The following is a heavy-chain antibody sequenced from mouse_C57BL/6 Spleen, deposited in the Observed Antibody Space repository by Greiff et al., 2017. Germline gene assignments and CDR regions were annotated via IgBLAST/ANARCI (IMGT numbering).Heavy chain of an antibody. CDR3: ARDGYYFFAY. CDR1: GSNIKNTY. D-gene: IGHD2-3*01. CDR2: IDPANGNT. Sequence: VQLQQSVAELVRPGAPVRLSGTVPGSNIKNTYMPWVKQRPEQGLEWIGRIDPANGNTKYAPKFQGKATITADTSSNTAYLQLSSLTSEDTAIYYCARDGYYFFAYWGQGTLVTVSA. J-gene: IGHJ3*01. V-gene: IGHV14-3*01.